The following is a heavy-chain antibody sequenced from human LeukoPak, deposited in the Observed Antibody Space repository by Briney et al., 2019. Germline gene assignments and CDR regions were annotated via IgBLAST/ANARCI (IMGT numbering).Heavy chain of an antibody. CDR1: GGTFSSYA. J-gene: IGHJ4*02. CDR2: IIPIFGTA. CDR3: ARSLSSSGYYYGVDY. Sequence: VKVSCKASGGTFSSYAISWVRQAPGQGLEWMGGIIPIFGTANYAQKFQGRVTITADESTSTAYMELSSLRSEDTAVYYCARSLSSSGYYYGVDYWGQGTLVTVSP. V-gene: IGHV1-69*01. D-gene: IGHD3-22*01.